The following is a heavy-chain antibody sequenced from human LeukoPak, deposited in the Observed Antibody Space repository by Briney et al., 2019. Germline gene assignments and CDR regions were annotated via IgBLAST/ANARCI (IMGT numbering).Heavy chain of an antibody. V-gene: IGHV1-8*03. CDR1: GYTFTSYD. Sequence: ASVKVSCKASGYTFTSYDINWVRQATGQGLEWMGWMNPNSGNTGYAQKFQGRVTITRNTSISTAYMELSSLRSEDTAVYYCARDVTWVDEDKDDSWDYMDVWGKGTTVTVSS. D-gene: IGHD5-12*01. CDR2: MNPNSGNT. J-gene: IGHJ6*03. CDR3: ARDVTWVDEDKDDSWDYMDV.